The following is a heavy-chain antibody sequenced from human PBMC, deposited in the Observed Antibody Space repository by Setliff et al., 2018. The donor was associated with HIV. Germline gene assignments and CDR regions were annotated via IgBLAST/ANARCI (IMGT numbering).Heavy chain of an antibody. CDR2: INHSGIT. Sequence: SETLSLTCAVYGGSFGGSYWEWIRQLPGKGLEWIGEINHSGITNYSPALRSRVTISEDTSKRQLSLKLSSVTASDTAIYFCARASFYFESSRYYSTVSGFDYWGQGTLVTVSS. D-gene: IGHD3-22*01. CDR3: ARASFYFESSRYYSTVSGFDY. CDR1: GGSFGGSY. J-gene: IGHJ4*02. V-gene: IGHV4-34*01.